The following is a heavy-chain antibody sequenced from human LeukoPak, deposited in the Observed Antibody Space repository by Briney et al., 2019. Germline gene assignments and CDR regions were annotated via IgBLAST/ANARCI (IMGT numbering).Heavy chain of an antibody. Sequence: PSETLSLTCTVSGGSISSISYYWGWIRQPPGKGLEWIGSIYYSGITYYNPSLKSRVTISVDTSKNQFSLKLSSVTAADTAVYYCARGYYGSGSYYISGYYYMDVWGKGTTVTVSS. V-gene: IGHV4-39*01. D-gene: IGHD3-10*01. J-gene: IGHJ6*03. CDR1: GGSISSISYY. CDR2: IYYSGIT. CDR3: ARGYYGSGSYYISGYYYMDV.